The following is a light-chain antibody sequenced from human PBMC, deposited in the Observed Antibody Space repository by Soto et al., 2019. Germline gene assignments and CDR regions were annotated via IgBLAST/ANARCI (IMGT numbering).Light chain of an antibody. Sequence: QPVLTQSPSASASLGASVKLTCTLSSGHISYAIAWHQQQPEKGPRYLMKLDSDGSHSKGDGIPHRFSGASSGAERYLTGARLLSEDEADYYCQTWGTGIRVFGGGTKVTVL. CDR1: SGHISYA. CDR2: LDSDGSH. J-gene: IGLJ2*01. V-gene: IGLV4-69*01. CDR3: QTWGTGIRV.